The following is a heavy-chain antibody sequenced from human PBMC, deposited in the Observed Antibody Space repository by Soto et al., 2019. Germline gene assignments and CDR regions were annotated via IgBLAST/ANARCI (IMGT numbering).Heavy chain of an antibody. CDR3: ARLVRPIFGVGQPDYSYYGMDV. V-gene: IGHV1-46*01. CDR1: GYTFTSYY. Sequence: QVQLVQSGAEVKKPGASVKVSCKASGYTFTSYYMYWVRQAPGQGLEWMGIINPSGGSTSYAQKFQGRVTMTRDTSTSTVYMELSSLRSEDTAVYYCARLVRPIFGVGQPDYSYYGMDVWGQGTTVTVSS. CDR2: INPSGGST. J-gene: IGHJ6*02. D-gene: IGHD3-3*01.